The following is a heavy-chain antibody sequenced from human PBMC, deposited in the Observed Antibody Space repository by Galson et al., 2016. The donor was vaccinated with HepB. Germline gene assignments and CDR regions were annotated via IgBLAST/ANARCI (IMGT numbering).Heavy chain of an antibody. CDR2: IVVGNDET. V-gene: IGHV1-58*02. Sequence: SVKVSCKASGFSFSTSAIQWVRQARGRRPEWMGRIVVGNDETIHAEKFAERVTMTTDPPTDTAHMELSSLTPDDTAVYYCAAESPYQLLPKYYGMDVWGQGTAVIVS. D-gene: IGHD2/OR15-2a*01. CDR1: GFSFSTSA. J-gene: IGHJ6*02. CDR3: AAESPYQLLPKYYGMDV.